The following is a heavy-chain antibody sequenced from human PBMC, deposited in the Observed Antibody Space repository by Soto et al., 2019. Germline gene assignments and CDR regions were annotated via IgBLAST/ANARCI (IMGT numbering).Heavy chain of an antibody. CDR2: LYHSGST. J-gene: IGHJ6*02. CDR3: ARGGGPDIAYGMDV. Sequence: SETLSLTCDVSGGSISSINWWSWVRQPPGKGLKWIGELYHSGSTTYNPSLKSRVTISVDKSKNQFSLKLKSVTAADTAIYYCARGGGPDIAYGMDVWGQGTTVTVSS. CDR1: GGSISSINW. D-gene: IGHD5-12*01. V-gene: IGHV4-4*02.